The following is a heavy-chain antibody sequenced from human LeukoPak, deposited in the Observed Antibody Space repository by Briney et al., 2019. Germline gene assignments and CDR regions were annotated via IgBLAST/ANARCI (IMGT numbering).Heavy chain of an antibody. J-gene: IGHJ4*02. D-gene: IGHD3-3*01. CDR3: AREADSCDFWSGYSTLCYFDY. CDR2: ISAYNGNT. Sequence: ASVKVSCKASGYTFTSYGISWVRQAPGQGLEWMGWISAYNGNTNYAQKVQGRVTMTTDTFTNTAYMELRSLRSDDTAVYYCAREADSCDFWSGYSTLCYFDYWGQGTLVTVSS. V-gene: IGHV1-18*01. CDR1: GYTFTSYG.